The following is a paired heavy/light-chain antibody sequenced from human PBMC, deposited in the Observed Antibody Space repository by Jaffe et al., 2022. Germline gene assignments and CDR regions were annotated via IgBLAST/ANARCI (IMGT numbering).Heavy chain of an antibody. CDR1: GFTFSNYA. Sequence: EVQLLESGGGLVQPGGSLRLSCAASGFTFSNYAMSWVRQAPGKGLEWVSAISGTGGSTHYADSVKGRFTVSRDNSKNTLYLHMDSLTAEDTAAYYCAKDSACDTTNCYRYFHLWGQGTLVTVSS. CDR2: ISGTGGST. J-gene: IGHJ1*01. CDR3: AKDSACDTTNCYRYFHL. V-gene: IGHV3-23*01. D-gene: IGHD2-2*01.
Light chain of an antibody. V-gene: IGLV2-11*01. J-gene: IGLJ3*02. Sequence: QSALTQPRSVSGSPGQSVTISCTGTSSDIGAFDYVSWYQLHPGKAPKLMIYDVSKWPSGVPDRFSGSRSGNTASLTISGLQAEDEADYYCCSYAGSYTWVFGGGTKLTVL. CDR2: DVS. CDR1: SSDIGAFDY. CDR3: CSYAGSYTWV.